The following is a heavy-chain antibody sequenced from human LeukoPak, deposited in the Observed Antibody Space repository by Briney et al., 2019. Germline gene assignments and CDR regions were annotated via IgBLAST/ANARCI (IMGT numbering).Heavy chain of an antibody. CDR3: AKQDFGYYYYYYMDV. Sequence: PGGSLRLSCVASGFTFSSYAMSWVRQAPGKGLEWVSAISGSGGSTCYADSVKGRFTISRDNSKNTLYLQMNSLRAEDTAVYYCAKQDFGYYYYYYMDVWGKGTTVTVSS. V-gene: IGHV3-23*01. J-gene: IGHJ6*03. CDR1: GFTFSSYA. CDR2: ISGSGGST. D-gene: IGHD2-15*01.